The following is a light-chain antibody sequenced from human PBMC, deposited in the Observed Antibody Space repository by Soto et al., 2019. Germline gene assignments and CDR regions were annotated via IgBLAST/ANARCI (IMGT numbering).Light chain of an antibody. CDR3: QQYNNWPPWT. Sequence: ILMTQSPATLSVSPGERATLSCRASQSVSNNLAWYQQKPGQAPRLLIYDASTRATGIPARFSGSGSGTEFTLTISGVQSEDFAVYSCQQYNNWPPWTFGQGTKVEIK. CDR1: QSVSNN. CDR2: DAS. J-gene: IGKJ1*01. V-gene: IGKV3-15*01.